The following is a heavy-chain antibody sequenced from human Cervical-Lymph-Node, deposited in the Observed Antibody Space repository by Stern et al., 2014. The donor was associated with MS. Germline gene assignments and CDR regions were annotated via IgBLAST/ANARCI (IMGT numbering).Heavy chain of an antibody. V-gene: IGHV4-4*02. CDR3: ARGAPKAVAGSGEVFDF. CDR1: GDSITSNNW. J-gene: IGHJ4*02. Sequence: QVQLQESGPGLVKPSGTLSLTCAVSGDSITSNNWWSWVRQPPGKGLEWIGEIFPNGRTTYNSALKSRLTISIDRSQHQVSLKLPSVTAADTAVYYCARGAPKAVAGSGEVFDFWGQGTLVTVSS. D-gene: IGHD6-19*01. CDR2: IFPNGRT.